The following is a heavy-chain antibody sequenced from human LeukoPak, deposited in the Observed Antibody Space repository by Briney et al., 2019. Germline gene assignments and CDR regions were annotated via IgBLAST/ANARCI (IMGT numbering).Heavy chain of an antibody. J-gene: IGHJ4*02. CDR2: IYSGGST. D-gene: IGHD5-12*01. CDR1: GFTVSSNY. V-gene: IGHV3-53*01. CDR3: ANAATTKNYYFDY. Sequence: GGSLRLSCAASGFTVSSNYMSWVRQAPGKGLEWVSVIYSGGSTYYADSVKGRFTISRDNSKNTLYLQMNSLRAEDTAVYYCANAATTKNYYFDYWGQGTLVTVSS.